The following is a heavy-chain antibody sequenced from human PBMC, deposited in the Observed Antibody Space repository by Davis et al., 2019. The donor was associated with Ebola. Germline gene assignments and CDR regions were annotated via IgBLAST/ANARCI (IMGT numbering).Heavy chain of an antibody. CDR2: IYYTGST. J-gene: IGHJ4*02. D-gene: IGHD4-11*01. CDR3: ARQHRVTRPLDF. CDR1: GGSISSSGYN. Sequence: SETLSLTCSVSGGSISSSGYNWGWVRQPPGKGLEWLGSIYYTGSTYYNPSLKSRVAMSVDTSKNQFSLSLSSLTAADTAIYYCARQHRVTRPLDFWGQGTLVTVSS. V-gene: IGHV4-39*01.